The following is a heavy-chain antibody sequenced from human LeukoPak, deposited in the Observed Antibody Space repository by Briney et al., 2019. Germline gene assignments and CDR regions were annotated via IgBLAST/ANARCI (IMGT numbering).Heavy chain of an antibody. Sequence: SETLSLTCAVYGGSFSGYYWSWIRQPPGKGLEWIGEINHSGSTNYNPSLKSRVTISVDTSKNQFSLKLSSATAADTAVYYCAREDFWSGYYIWGQGTLVTVSS. D-gene: IGHD3-3*01. V-gene: IGHV4-34*01. J-gene: IGHJ4*02. CDR1: GGSFSGYY. CDR2: INHSGST. CDR3: AREDFWSGYYI.